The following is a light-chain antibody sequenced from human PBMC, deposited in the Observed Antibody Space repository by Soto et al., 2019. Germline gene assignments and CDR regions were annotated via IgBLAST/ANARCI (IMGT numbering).Light chain of an antibody. CDR3: SAYTSAATL. Sequence: QSALTQPASVSGFPGQSINISCTGSRSDIGVHSFVSWYQQHPTMVPKLIIYNVYRRPSGVSGRFSASKAGNTASLTISGLQADDEANYYCSAYTSAATLFGGGTKATVL. V-gene: IGLV2-14*03. CDR1: RSDIGVHSF. CDR2: NVY. J-gene: IGLJ2*01.